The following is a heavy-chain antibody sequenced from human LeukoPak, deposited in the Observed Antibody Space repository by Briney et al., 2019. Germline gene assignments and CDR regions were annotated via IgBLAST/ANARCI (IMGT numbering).Heavy chain of an antibody. D-gene: IGHD3-10*01. CDR3: AKVGYYGSGRGYFDY. Sequence: GGSLRLSCAASGFTFSSYGMHWVRQAPGKGLEWVSAISGSGGSTYYADSVKGRFTISRDNSKNTLYLQMNSLRAEDTAVYYCAKVGYYGSGRGYFDYWGQGTLVTVSS. CDR2: ISGSGGST. V-gene: IGHV3-23*01. CDR1: GFTFSSYG. J-gene: IGHJ4*02.